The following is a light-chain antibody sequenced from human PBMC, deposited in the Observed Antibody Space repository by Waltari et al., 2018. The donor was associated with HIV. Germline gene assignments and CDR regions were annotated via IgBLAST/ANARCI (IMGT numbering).Light chain of an antibody. V-gene: IGLV2-14*01. CDR2: EVS. J-gene: IGLJ2*01. CDR3: SSYTGSSTYVV. CDR1: SSDVGGYDF. Sequence: QSALTQPAPVSGSPGQSITISCAGPSSDVGGYDFVSWYQQHPGKAPKLMIYEVSNRPSGVSNRFSGSKSGNTASLTVSGLQAEDEADYYCSSYTGSSTYVVFGGGTKLTVL.